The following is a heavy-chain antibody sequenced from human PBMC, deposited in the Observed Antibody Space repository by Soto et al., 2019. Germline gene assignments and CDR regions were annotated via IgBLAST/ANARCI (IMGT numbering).Heavy chain of an antibody. J-gene: IGHJ6*02. V-gene: IGHV3-23*01. CDR1: GLTFSSYA. Sequence: PGGSLRLSCAASGLTFSSYAMSWVRQAPGKGLEWVSAISGSGGSTYYADSVKGRFTISRDNSKITLYLQMNSLRAEDTAVYYCAKVPCSSTSCPYGMDVWGQGTTVTVSS. D-gene: IGHD2-2*01. CDR3: AKVPCSSTSCPYGMDV. CDR2: ISGSGGST.